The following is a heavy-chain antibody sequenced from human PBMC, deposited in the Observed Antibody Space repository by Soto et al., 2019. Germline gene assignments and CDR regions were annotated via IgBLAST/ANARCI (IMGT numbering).Heavy chain of an antibody. CDR3: VKGRAKHCSGRTCGLWMDL. CDR1: GFTFKSHA. CDR2: IYTSGETT. Sequence: GGSLRLSCSASGFTFKSHAMHWVRQAPGKGLEYVSSIYTSGETTFYADAVKGRFIVSRDNSNNTLDLQMTSLKFEDSGVYYCVKGRAKHCSGRTCGLWMDLWGQGTTVTVSS. D-gene: IGHD6-19*01. J-gene: IGHJ6*02. V-gene: IGHV3-64D*06.